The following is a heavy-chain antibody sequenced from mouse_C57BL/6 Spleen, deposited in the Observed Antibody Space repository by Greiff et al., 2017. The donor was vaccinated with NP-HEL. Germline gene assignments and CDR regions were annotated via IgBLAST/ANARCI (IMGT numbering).Heavy chain of an antibody. CDR1: GFSLTSYG. Sequence: QVQLQQSGPGLVQPSQCLSITCTVSGFSLTSYGVHWVRQSPGKGLEWLGVIWSGGSTDYNAAFMSRLSITKANTKSQVFFKMTSLPSDDTAIFSCAKKGDYGSYFDYWGQGTTLTVSS. V-gene: IGHV2-5*01. CDR3: AKKGDYGSYFDY. D-gene: IGHD1-1*01. J-gene: IGHJ2*01. CDR2: IWSGGST.